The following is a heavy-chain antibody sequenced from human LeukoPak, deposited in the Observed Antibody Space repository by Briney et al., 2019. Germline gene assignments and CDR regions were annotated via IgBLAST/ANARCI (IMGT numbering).Heavy chain of an antibody. CDR3: ARGRAGTGVDY. Sequence: ASVKVSCKASGYTFTGYYMHWVRQAAGQGLEWMGWISAYNGNTNYAQKLQGRVTMTTDTSTSTAYMELRSLRSDDTAVYYCARGRAGTGVDYWGQGTLVTAPS. V-gene: IGHV1-18*04. J-gene: IGHJ4*02. D-gene: IGHD6-19*01. CDR1: GYTFTGYY. CDR2: ISAYNGNT.